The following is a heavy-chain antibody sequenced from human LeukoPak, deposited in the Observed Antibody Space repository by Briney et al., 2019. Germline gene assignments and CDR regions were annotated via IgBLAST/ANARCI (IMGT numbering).Heavy chain of an antibody. CDR1: GFTVSDDY. CDR3: TRLLPTSHHYFAY. J-gene: IGHJ4*02. Sequence: GGSLRLSCAASGFTVSDDYLSWVRQAPGKGLEWVSVIYGGGDRYYADSVRGRFTISRDNSEKTLFLQMNSLRAEDTAVYYCTRLLPTSHHYFAYWGQGTLVTVSS. V-gene: IGHV3-53*01. CDR2: IYGGGDR.